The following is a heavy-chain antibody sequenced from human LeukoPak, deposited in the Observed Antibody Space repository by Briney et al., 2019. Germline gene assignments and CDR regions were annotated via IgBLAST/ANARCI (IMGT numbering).Heavy chain of an antibody. Sequence: GGSLRLSCAVSGSTFSSYSMNWVRQAPGKGLEWVSSISSSGSFIYYADSLKGRFTISRDNAKNSLYLQMNSLRAEDTAVYYCARDMTTVKYWYFDLWGRGTLVTVSS. CDR1: GSTFSSYS. CDR2: ISSSGSFI. D-gene: IGHD4-17*01. J-gene: IGHJ2*01. V-gene: IGHV3-21*01. CDR3: ARDMTTVKYWYFDL.